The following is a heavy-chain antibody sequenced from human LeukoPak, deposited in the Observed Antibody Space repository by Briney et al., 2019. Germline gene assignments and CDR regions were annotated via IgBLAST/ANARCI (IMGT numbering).Heavy chain of an antibody. V-gene: IGHV4-34*08. CDR3: HLVRGGGYFDY. CDR1: GFTFTSFA. J-gene: IGHJ4*02. CDR2: INHSGNT. Sequence: GSLRLSCAASGFTFTSFAMSWVRQPPGKGLEWIGEINHSGNTNYNPSLKSRVTISVDTSKNQFSLNLTSVTAADTAVYYCHLVRGGGYFDYWGQGTLVTVSS. D-gene: IGHD3-10*01.